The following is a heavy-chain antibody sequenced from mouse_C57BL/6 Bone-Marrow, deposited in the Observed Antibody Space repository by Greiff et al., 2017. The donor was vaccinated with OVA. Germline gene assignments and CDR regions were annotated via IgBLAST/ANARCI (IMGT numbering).Heavy chain of an antibody. CDR2: ISSGSSTI. V-gene: IGHV5-17*01. CDR3: ARRDYGSSYDAMDY. J-gene: IGHJ4*01. Sequence: EVKVVESGGGLVKPGGSLKLSCAASGFTFSDYGMHWVRQAPEKGLEWVAYISSGSSTIYYADIVKGRFTISRDNAKNTLFLQMTSLRSEDTAMYYCARRDYGSSYDAMDYWGQGTSVTVSS. CDR1: GFTFSDYG. D-gene: IGHD1-1*01.